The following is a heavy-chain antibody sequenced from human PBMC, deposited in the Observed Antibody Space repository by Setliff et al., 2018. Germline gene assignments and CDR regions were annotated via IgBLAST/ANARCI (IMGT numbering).Heavy chain of an antibody. CDR1: GGAFSTYS. J-gene: IGHJ4*02. CDR3: ARAGVAAAGKKGVFEH. Sequence: SVKVSCKASGGAFSTYSLSWVRQAPGQGFEWVGRIIPILGITNYAQRFQGRVTMTRDTSTSTIYLELTSLRSDDTAVYYCARAGVAAAGKKGVFEHWGQGTLVTVSS. V-gene: IGHV1-69*04. D-gene: IGHD6-13*01. CDR2: IIPILGIT.